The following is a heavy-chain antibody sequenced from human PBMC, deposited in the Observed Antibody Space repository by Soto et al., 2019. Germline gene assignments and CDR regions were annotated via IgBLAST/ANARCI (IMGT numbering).Heavy chain of an antibody. Sequence: QVQLVQSGAEVKKPGASVKVSCKASGYTFTSYGISWVRQAPGQGLEWMGWISAHNGNTKYAQKLQGRVTMTTDTSTRKGYMEGRSLRSDDTAVYYCARDTAMALPDAWGQGTLVTVSS. CDR3: ARDTAMALPDA. D-gene: IGHD5-18*01. CDR2: ISAHNGNT. V-gene: IGHV1-18*01. CDR1: GYTFTSYG. J-gene: IGHJ4*02.